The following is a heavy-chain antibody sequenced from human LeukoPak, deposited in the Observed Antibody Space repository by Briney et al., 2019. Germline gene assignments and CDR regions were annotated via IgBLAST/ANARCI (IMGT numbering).Heavy chain of an antibody. D-gene: IGHD1-26*01. CDR2: IGRGGGTI. V-gene: IGHV3-48*03. CDR1: GFTFSSYE. J-gene: IGHJ4*02. CDR3: ARGLITGACLFLGY. Sequence: GGSLRLSCAASGFTFSSYEMSWVRQAPGKGLEWVSFIGRGGGTIYYADSVKGRFTISRDNAKNSLYLQMNSLGAEDTAVYYCARGLITGACLFLGYWGQGTLVTVSS.